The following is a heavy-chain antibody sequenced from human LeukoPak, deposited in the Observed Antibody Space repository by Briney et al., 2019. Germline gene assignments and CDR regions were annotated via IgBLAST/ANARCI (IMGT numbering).Heavy chain of an antibody. CDR1: GYSFTSYW. CDR3: ARRVGHGSGSYYNHFDY. J-gene: IGHJ4*02. D-gene: IGHD3-10*01. Sequence: GESLKISCKGSGYSFTSYWIAWVRQMPGKGLECMGIIYPGDSDTRYSPSFQGQVTISADKSISTAYLQWSSLKASDTAMYYCARRVGHGSGSYYNHFDYWGQGTLVTVSS. CDR2: IYPGDSDT. V-gene: IGHV5-51*01.